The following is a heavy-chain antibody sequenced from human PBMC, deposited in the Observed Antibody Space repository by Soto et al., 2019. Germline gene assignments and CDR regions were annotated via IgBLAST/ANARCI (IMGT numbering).Heavy chain of an antibody. CDR3: AREGYCSGGGSSGGMDX. CDR1: GFAFSGYG. D-gene: IGHD2-15*01. J-gene: IGHJ6*02. V-gene: IGHV3-33*01. Sequence: PGGSLRLSCAASGFAFSGYGMHWVRQAPGKGLEGVSFICFDGSDALYSDSVKGRLSITRDNSKKTLFLQLNSLRGDDTAVYYCAREGYCSGGGSSGGMDXWGQGTTVTVS. CDR2: ICFDGSDA.